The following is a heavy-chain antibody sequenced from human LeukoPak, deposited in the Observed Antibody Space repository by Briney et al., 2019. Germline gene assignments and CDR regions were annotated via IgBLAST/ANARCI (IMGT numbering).Heavy chain of an antibody. CDR1: GFTFSSCW. CDR3: ARDWDGSGTSLDY. D-gene: IGHD3-10*01. CDR2: INLDGSQK. V-gene: IGHV3-7*04. Sequence: GGSLRLSCAASGFTFSSCWMSWVRHALGKGLEGVAIINLDGSQKYYVDFVKGRFTISRDNAKNSLYLQMNSLRAEDTALYYCARDWDGSGTSLDYWGQGTLVTVSS. J-gene: IGHJ4*02.